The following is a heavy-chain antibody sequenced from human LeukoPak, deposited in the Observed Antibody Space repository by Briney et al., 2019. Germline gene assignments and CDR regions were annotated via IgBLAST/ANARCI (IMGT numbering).Heavy chain of an antibody. J-gene: IGHJ4*02. CDR1: GFTFSSYS. CDR3: ARERCSSTSCYSYYFDY. CDR2: ISSSSSTI. D-gene: IGHD2-2*01. V-gene: IGHV3-48*01. Sequence: GGSLRLSCAASGFTFSSYSMNWVRQAPGKGLEWVSYISSSSSTIYYADSVKGRFTISRDNAKNSLYLQMNSLRAKDTAVYYCARERCSSTSCYSYYFDYWGQGTLVTVSS.